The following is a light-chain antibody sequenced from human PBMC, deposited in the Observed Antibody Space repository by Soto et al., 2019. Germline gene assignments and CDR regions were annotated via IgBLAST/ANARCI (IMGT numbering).Light chain of an antibody. Sequence: DIQMTQSPSTLSASVGDRVTITCRASQSISSSLAWYQQKPGKAPEFLIYDASSLKSGVPSRFSGSGSGTEFTLTISSLQPDDFATYYYQQYSLYYTFGQGTKLEIK. J-gene: IGKJ2*01. CDR2: DAS. CDR1: QSISSS. V-gene: IGKV1-5*01. CDR3: QQYSLYYT.